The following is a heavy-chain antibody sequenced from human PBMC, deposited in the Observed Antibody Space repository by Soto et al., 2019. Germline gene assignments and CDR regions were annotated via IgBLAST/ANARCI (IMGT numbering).Heavy chain of an antibody. CDR1: GFPFSTYS. Sequence: GGSLRLSCAASGFPFSTYSMNWVRQAPGKGLEWLSYISSNSNTKYYADSVRARFTISRDNAKNSLSLQMNSLRDEDTAVYYCARALSSGRYYYYGMDVWGQGTTVTVSS. CDR3: ARALSSGRYYYYGMDV. D-gene: IGHD3-10*01. J-gene: IGHJ6*02. CDR2: ISSNSNTK. V-gene: IGHV3-48*02.